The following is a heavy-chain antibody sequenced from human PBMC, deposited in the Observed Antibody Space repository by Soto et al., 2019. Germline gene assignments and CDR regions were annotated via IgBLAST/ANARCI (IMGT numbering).Heavy chain of an antibody. CDR3: ARDIFDFWSGRLYYFDY. J-gene: IGHJ4*02. CDR1: GFTFSDYY. Sequence: GGSLRLSCAASGFTFSDYYMSWIRQAPGKGLEWVSSISSSSSYIYYADSVKGRFTISRDNAKNSLYLQMNSLRAEDTAVYYCARDIFDFWSGRLYYFDYWGQGTLVTVSS. CDR2: ISSSSSYI. V-gene: IGHV3-11*06. D-gene: IGHD3-3*01.